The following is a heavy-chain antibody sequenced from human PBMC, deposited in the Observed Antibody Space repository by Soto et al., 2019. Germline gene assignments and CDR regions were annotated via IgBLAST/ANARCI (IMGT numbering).Heavy chain of an antibody. CDR1: GFTFSSNW. CDR2: INADGSET. Sequence: EVQLVESGGGLVQPGGSLRLSCAGSGFTFSSNWMHWVRRVPGRGLVWVSRINADGSETNYEDSVEGRFTISRDNPKNTLYLQMNSLRAEDTAVYYCARDGEGFWGQGTLVTVSS. D-gene: IGHD2-21*01. V-gene: IGHV3-74*01. CDR3: ARDGEGF. J-gene: IGHJ4*02.